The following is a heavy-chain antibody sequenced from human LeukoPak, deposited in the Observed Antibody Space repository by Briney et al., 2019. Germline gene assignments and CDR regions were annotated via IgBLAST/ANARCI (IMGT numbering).Heavy chain of an antibody. J-gene: IGHJ4*02. Sequence: PGGSLRLSCAASGFIFSSYTMSWVRQAPGKGLEWVSGISGSGGSKYYADSVKGRFTISRDNSKHTLYLQMNSLRAAGTAVYYCAKGAVTQWLADYWGQGTLVTVSS. D-gene: IGHD6-19*01. CDR1: GFIFSSYT. CDR2: ISGSGGSK. CDR3: AKGAVTQWLADY. V-gene: IGHV3-23*01.